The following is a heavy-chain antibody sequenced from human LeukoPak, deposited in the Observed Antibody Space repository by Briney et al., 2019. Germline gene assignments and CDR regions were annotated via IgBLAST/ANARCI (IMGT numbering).Heavy chain of an antibody. CDR1: GLTVTSNH. J-gene: IGHJ4*02. CDR3: ARLRRGY. Sequence: GRSLRLSCAASGLTVTSNHMSWVRQAPGKGLEWGSLMKSDGTTEYEDSVKGPFTISRDNSKNTLFLQMNSLRVEDTAVYYCARLRRGYWGRGTPVSVSS. CDR2: MKSDGTT. V-gene: IGHV3-53*01.